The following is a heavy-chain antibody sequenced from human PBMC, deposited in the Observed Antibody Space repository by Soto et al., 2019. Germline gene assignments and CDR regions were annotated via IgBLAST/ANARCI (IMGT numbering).Heavy chain of an antibody. CDR2: IYHSGST. V-gene: IGHV4-4*02. J-gene: IGHJ5*02. CDR1: GGSISSSNW. D-gene: IGHD3-10*01. Sequence: SETLSLTCAVSGGSISSSNWWSWVRQPPGKGLEWIGEIYHSGSTNYNPSLKSRVTISVDKSKNQFSLKLSSVTAADTAVYYCAKIFYGSGSYWFDPWGQGTLVTVSS. CDR3: AKIFYGSGSYWFDP.